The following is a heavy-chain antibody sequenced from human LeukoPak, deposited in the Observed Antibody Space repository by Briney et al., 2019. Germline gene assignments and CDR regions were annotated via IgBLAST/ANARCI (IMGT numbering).Heavy chain of an antibody. CDR2: MNPNSGNT. Sequence: ASVKVSCKASGYTFTSYDVNWVRQATGQGLEWRGWMNPNSGNTGYAQKFQGRVTMTRNTSISTAYMELSSLRFEETAVYYCARGRSGDSSSWYYYYYGMDVWGQGTTVTVSS. V-gene: IGHV1-8*01. CDR3: ARGRSGDSSSWYYYYYGMDV. D-gene: IGHD6-13*01. J-gene: IGHJ6*02. CDR1: GYTFTSYD.